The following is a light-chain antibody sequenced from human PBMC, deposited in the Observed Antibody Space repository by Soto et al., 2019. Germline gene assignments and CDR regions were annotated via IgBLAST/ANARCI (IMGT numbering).Light chain of an antibody. J-gene: IGKJ1*01. CDR1: QDISHF. V-gene: IGKV1-27*01. CDR3: QKYNKESPET. Sequence: DIQLTQSPSSLYASVGDRVTFTCRASQDISHFLAWYQQRPGEVPRLLIYGASTLQSGVPSRFSGSGFGTDFTLTSASLQPEDVATYYYQKYNKESPETFGPGTTLEIK. CDR2: GAS.